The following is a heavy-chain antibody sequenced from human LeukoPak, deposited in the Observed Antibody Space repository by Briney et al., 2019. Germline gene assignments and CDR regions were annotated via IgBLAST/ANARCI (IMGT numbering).Heavy chain of an antibody. V-gene: IGHV4-59*01. D-gene: IGHD6-19*01. CDR2: IYYSGST. Sequence: PSETLSLTCTVSGGSISSYYWSWIRQPPGKGLEWIGYIYYSGSTNYNPSLKSRVTISVDTSKNQFSLKLSPVTAADTAVYYCARSIAVAETPYDYWGQGTLVTVSS. CDR1: GGSISSYY. J-gene: IGHJ4*02. CDR3: ARSIAVAETPYDY.